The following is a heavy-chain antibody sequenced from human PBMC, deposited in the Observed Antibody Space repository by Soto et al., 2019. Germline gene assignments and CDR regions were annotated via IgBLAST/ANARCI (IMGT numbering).Heavy chain of an antibody. Sequence: GASVKVSCKTSGYTFVTYYISWLRQAPGQGIEWMGWISPHXGKTNYIEDLQGRVTLTADTSTSTAYMELRNLRSDDTAVYFCARDSSHYFDYWGQGTLVTVS. V-gene: IGHV1-18*01. CDR2: ISPHXGKT. CDR3: ARDSSHYFDY. CDR1: GYTFVTYY. D-gene: IGHD6-19*01. J-gene: IGHJ4*02.